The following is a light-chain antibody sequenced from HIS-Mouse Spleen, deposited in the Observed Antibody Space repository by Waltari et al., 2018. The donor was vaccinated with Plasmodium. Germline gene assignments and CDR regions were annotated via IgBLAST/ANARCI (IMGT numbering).Light chain of an antibody. V-gene: IGKV3-20*01. Sequence: EIVLTQSPGTLSLSPGERATLSCRASQSVSSSYLAWYQQKHGQAPRILILGASSRATGIPDRCSGSGSGTDFTLTISRLEPEDFAVYYCQQYGSSPITFGQGTRREIK. J-gene: IGKJ5*01. CDR2: GAS. CDR3: QQYGSSPIT. CDR1: QSVSSSY.